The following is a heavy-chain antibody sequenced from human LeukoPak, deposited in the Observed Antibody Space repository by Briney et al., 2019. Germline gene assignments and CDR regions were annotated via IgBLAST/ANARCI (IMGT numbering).Heavy chain of an antibody. CDR3: ARDRAMVRGVADFDY. D-gene: IGHD3-10*01. CDR1: GYTFTSYG. V-gene: IGHV1-18*01. J-gene: IGHJ4*02. CDR2: ISAYNGNT. Sequence: GALVKVSCKASGYTFTSYGISWVRQAPGQGLEWMGWISAYNGNTNYAQKLQGRVTMTTDTSTSTAYMELRSLRSDDTAVYYCARDRAMVRGVADFDYWGQGTLVTVSS.